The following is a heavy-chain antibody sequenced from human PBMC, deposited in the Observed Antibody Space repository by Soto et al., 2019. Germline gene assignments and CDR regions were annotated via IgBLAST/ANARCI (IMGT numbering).Heavy chain of an antibody. Sequence: PGGSLRLSCAASGFTFSSYGMHWVRQAPGKGLEWVAVISYDGSNKYYADSVKGRFTISRGNSKNTLYLQMNSLRAEDTAVYYCAKGADYYYGMDVWGQGTTVTVSS. CDR1: GFTFSSYG. J-gene: IGHJ6*02. CDR2: ISYDGSNK. CDR3: AKGADYYYGMDV. V-gene: IGHV3-30*18. D-gene: IGHD3-16*01.